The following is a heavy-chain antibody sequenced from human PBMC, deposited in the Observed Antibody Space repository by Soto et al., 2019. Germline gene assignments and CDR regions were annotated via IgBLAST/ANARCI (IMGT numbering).Heavy chain of an antibody. CDR1: GGTFSSYT. CDR2: IIPILGIA. Sequence: GASVKVSCKASGGTFSSYTISWVRQAPGQGLEWMGRIIPILGIANYAQKFQGRVTITADKSTSTAYMELSSLRSEDTAVYYCAEDPGIAVADHGDIWGQGTMVTVSS. V-gene: IGHV1-69*02. D-gene: IGHD6-19*01. CDR3: AEDPGIAVADHGDI. J-gene: IGHJ3*02.